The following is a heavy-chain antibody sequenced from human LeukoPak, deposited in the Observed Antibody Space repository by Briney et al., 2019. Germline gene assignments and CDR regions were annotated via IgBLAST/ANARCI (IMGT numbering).Heavy chain of an antibody. CDR2: ISGSGTTI. J-gene: IGHJ5*02. Sequence: PGRSLRLSCAASGFTFSSYGMHLVRQAPGKGLEWISYISGSGTTIYYADSVKGRFTISRDNAKNSLYLQMNSLRAEDTTVYYCARGVAAAGYGGGWFDPWGQGTLVTVSS. D-gene: IGHD6-13*01. CDR3: ARGVAAAGYGGGWFDP. V-gene: IGHV3-48*04. CDR1: GFTFSSYG.